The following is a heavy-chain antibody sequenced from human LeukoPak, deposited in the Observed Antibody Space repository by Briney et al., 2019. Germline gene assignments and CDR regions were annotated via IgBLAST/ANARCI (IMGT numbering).Heavy chain of an antibody. J-gene: IGHJ4*02. V-gene: IGHV3-7*01. Sequence: LGGSLRLSCAASGFNFDDSWMTWVRQAPGKGLEWVANIKNDGTEKYYADFVKGRFTISRDNVECFLFLQMDSLRADDTAVYYCVRISTAVAGADYWGQGTLLTVSS. CDR1: GFNFDDSW. D-gene: IGHD6-19*01. CDR3: VRISTAVAGADY. CDR2: IKNDGTEK.